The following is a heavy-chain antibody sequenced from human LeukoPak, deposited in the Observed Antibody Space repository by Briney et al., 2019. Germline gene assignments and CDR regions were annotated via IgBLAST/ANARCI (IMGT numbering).Heavy chain of an antibody. CDR2: IKQDGSEK. V-gene: IGHV3-7*03. CDR1: GFTFSSYW. D-gene: IGHD2-2*01. Sequence: GGSPRLSCAASGFTFSSYWMSWVRQAPGKGLEWVANIKQDGSEKYYVDSVKGRFTISRDNAKNSLYLQMNSLRAEDTAVYYCASHIVVVTAIRYYAMDVWGQGTTVTVSS. CDR3: ASHIVVVTAIRYYAMDV. J-gene: IGHJ6*02.